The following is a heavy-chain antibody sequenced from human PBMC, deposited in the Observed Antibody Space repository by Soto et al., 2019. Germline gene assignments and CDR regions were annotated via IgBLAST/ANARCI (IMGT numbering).Heavy chain of an antibody. D-gene: IGHD3-3*01. CDR3: AREGFWSGYLPEYYFDY. Sequence: ASVKVSCKASGYTFTSYGISWVRQAPGQGLEWVGWISAYNGNTNYAQKLQGRVTMTSDTSTSTAYMELRSLRSDDTAVYYCAREGFWSGYLPEYYFDYWGQGTLVTVSS. CDR1: GYTFTSYG. CDR2: ISAYNGNT. J-gene: IGHJ4*02. V-gene: IGHV1-18*01.